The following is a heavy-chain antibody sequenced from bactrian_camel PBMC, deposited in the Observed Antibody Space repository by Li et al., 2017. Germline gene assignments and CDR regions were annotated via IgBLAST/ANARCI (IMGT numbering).Heavy chain of an antibody. Sequence: QLVESGGGSVQSGGSLTLSCAISVKLETDNCVGWFRQGPGTERERVANHYTIGSRTFYHNSVKGRFTISRDNAKSTVYLQMSDLKPEDTAVYYCATYETAIQAVGWRTGYNLRVRDGGQGTQVTVSS. D-gene: IGHD1*01. CDR2: HYTIGSRT. J-gene: IGHJ4*01. CDR1: VKLETDNC. CDR3: ATYETAIQAVGWRTGYNLRVRD. V-gene: IGHV3S54*01.